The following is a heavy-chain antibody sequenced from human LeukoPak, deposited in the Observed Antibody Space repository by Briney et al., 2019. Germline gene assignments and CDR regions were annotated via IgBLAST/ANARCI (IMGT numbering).Heavy chain of an antibody. J-gene: IGHJ4*02. CDR1: GFTFSSYW. Sequence: GGSQRLSCAASGFTFSSYWMSWVRQAPGRGLEWVADIKQDGSEKNYVDSVKGRFTISRDNAKNSLYLQMNSLRAEDTAVYYCARAIGTWSGYSYWGQGTLVTVSS. CDR3: ARAIGTWSGYSY. V-gene: IGHV3-7*01. CDR2: IKQDGSEK. D-gene: IGHD3-3*01.